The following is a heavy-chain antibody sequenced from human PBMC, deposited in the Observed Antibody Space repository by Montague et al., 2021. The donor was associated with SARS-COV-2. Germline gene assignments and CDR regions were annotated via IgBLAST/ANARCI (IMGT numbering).Heavy chain of an antibody. CDR2: IYYSGST. CDR3: ARHTYYYGSGSYWFDP. J-gene: IGHJ5*02. Sequence: SETLSLTCDVSGVSINNNNYYWGWIRQPPGKGLEWIGSIYYSGSTYYNPSLKSRVTISVDTSKNQFSLKLSSVTAADTAVYYCARHTYYYGSGSYWFDPWGQGTLVTVSS. V-gene: IGHV4-39*01. D-gene: IGHD3-10*01. CDR1: GVSINNNNYY.